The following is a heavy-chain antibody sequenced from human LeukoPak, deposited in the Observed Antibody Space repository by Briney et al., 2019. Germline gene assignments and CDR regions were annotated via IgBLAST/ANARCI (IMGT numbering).Heavy chain of an antibody. CDR3: ARGRSSLLPGLLSRHGVYYYYGMDV. J-gene: IGHJ6*02. Sequence: ASVKVSCKASGYTFTSYDINWVRQATGQGLEWMGWMNPNSGNTGYAQKFQGRVTMTRNTSISTAYMELSSLRSEDTAVYYCARGRSSLLPGLLSRHGVYYYYGMDVWGQGTTVTVSS. V-gene: IGHV1-8*01. CDR1: GYTFTSYD. CDR2: MNPNSGNT. D-gene: IGHD2-15*01.